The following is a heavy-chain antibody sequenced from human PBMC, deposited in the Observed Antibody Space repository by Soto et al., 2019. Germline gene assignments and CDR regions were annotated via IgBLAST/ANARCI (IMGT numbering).Heavy chain of an antibody. J-gene: IGHJ5*02. V-gene: IGHV4-59*01. D-gene: IGHD3-22*01. CDR3: ARPYYDTTGYGLDP. Sequence: SETLSLTCTVSGASISTDYWSWIRQSPGKGLEWIGYIYYGGSINYNPPLKSRVIISVDTSKNQFFLRLSSVTTADTAVYYCARPYYDTTGYGLDPWGQGTLVTV. CDR1: GASISTDY. CDR2: IYYGGSI.